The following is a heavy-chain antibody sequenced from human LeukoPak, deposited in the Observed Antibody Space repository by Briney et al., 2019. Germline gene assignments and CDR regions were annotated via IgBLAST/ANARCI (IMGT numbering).Heavy chain of an antibody. CDR3: ARASWSGYFDY. CDR1: GGSISSYY. CDR2: IYYSGST. V-gene: IGHV4-59*08. D-gene: IGHD3-3*01. Sequence: PSETLSLTCTVSGGSISSYYWSWIRQPPGKGLEWIGYIYYSGSTNYNPSLKSRVTISVDTSKNQFSLKLSSVTAADTAVYYCARASWSGYFDYWGQGTLVTVSS. J-gene: IGHJ4*02.